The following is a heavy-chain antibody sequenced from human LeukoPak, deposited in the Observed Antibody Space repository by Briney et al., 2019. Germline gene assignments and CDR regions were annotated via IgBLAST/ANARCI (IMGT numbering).Heavy chain of an antibody. V-gene: IGHV3-23*01. CDR1: GFTFSSYA. CDR3: AKDPLPDY. J-gene: IGHJ4*02. CDR2: ISGSGDST. Sequence: SGGSLRLSCAASGFTFSSYAMSWVRQAPGKGLEWVSAISGSGDSTYYADSVKGRFTISRDNSKNTLSLQMNSLRVEDTAVYYCAKDPLPDYWGQGTLVTVSS.